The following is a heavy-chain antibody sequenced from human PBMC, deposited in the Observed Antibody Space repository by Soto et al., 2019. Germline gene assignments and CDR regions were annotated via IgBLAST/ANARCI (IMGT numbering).Heavy chain of an antibody. V-gene: IGHV4-31*02. J-gene: IGHJ3*02. D-gene: IGHD3-10*01. Sequence: LRLSCAASGFTFSSYAMHWIRQHPGKGLEWIGYIYYSGSTYYNPSLKSRVTISVDTSKNQFSLKLSSVTAADTAVYYCARESEGSYGSGRSDAFDIWGQGTMVTVSS. CDR1: GFTFSSYAMH. CDR2: IYYSGST. CDR3: ARESEGSYGSGRSDAFDI.